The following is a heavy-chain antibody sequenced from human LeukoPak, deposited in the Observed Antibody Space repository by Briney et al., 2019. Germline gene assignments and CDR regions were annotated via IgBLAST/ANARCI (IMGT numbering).Heavy chain of an antibody. V-gene: IGHV3-74*01. J-gene: IGHJ3*02. CDR2: IKSDGSST. D-gene: IGHD2-2*01. Sequence: PGGSLRLSCAASGFSFSSYWLHWVRQAPGKGLVWVSHIKSDGSSTSYADSVKGRFTISRDNAKNTLYLQMNSLRVEDAAVYYCALVGGVSGRAFDMWGQGTVVTVSS. CDR1: GFSFSSYW. CDR3: ALVGGVSGRAFDM.